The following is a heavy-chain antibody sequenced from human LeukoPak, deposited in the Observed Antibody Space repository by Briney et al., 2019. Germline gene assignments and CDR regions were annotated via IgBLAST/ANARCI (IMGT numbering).Heavy chain of an antibody. D-gene: IGHD1-26*01. CDR1: TFTFSNYA. V-gene: IGHV3-30-3*01. J-gene: IGHJ3*02. Sequence: GSLRLSCAASTFTFSNYAFHWVRQAPGKGLEWVAVISYDGSNKYYADSVKGRFTISRDNSKNTLYLQMNSLRGEDTAVYHCARGRSWEPNDAFDIWGQKTMVTVSS. CDR3: ARGRSWEPNDAFDI. CDR2: ISYDGSNK.